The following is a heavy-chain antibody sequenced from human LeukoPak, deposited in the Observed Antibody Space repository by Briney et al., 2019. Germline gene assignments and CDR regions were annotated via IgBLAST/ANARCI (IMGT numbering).Heavy chain of an antibody. V-gene: IGHV3-11*01. CDR2: ISSSGRTI. Sequence: PGGSLRLSCAASGFTFSDYYMSWVRQAPGKGLEWVSYISSSGRTIYYADSVKGRFTISRDNAKNSLFLQMNSLRADDTAVYYCARDPPDYSGSTTFDYWGQGTLVTVSS. D-gene: IGHD1-26*01. CDR3: ARDPPDYSGSTTFDY. J-gene: IGHJ4*02. CDR1: GFTFSDYY.